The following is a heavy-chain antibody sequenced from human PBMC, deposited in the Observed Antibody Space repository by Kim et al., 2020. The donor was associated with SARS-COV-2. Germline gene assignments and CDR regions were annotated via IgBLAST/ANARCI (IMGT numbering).Heavy chain of an antibody. Sequence: GGSLRLSCAASGFTFSSYAMSWVRQAPGKGLEWVSAISGSGGSTYYADSVKGRFTISRDNSKNTLYLQMNSLRAEDTAVYYCAKTRYSSSWYSIYDAFDIWGQGTMVTVSS. CDR2: ISGSGGST. CDR3: AKTRYSSSWYSIYDAFDI. CDR1: GFTFSSYA. V-gene: IGHV3-23*01. J-gene: IGHJ3*02. D-gene: IGHD6-13*01.